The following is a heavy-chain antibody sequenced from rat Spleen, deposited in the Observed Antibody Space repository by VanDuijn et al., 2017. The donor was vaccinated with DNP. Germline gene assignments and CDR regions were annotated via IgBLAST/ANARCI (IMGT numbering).Heavy chain of an antibody. J-gene: IGHJ2*01. Sequence: EVQLVESGGDLVQPGRSLKLSCVVSGFIFSNYDMAWVRQAPTKGLEWVASISPGGSSTSYRDSVKGRFTISRDNAKSTLYLQMDSLRSEDTATYYCARPDYWGQGVMVTVSS. CDR3: ARPDY. V-gene: IGHV5-25*01. CDR1: GFIFSNYD. CDR2: ISPGGSST.